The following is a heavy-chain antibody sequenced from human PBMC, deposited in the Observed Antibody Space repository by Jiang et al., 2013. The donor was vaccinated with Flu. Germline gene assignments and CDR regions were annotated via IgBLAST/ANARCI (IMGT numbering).Heavy chain of an antibody. CDR3: ARPLDNSGFY. CDR2: PNPNSGDT. CDR1: GYRFTGYF. Sequence: PGASVKVSCKASGYRFTGYFIHWVRQAPGQGLEWMGRPNPNSGDTKYAQKFQGRVTLTSDTSINTAYMELTRLTSDDTAVYFCARPLDNSGFYWGQGTLVTVSS. V-gene: IGHV1-2*06. D-gene: IGHD5-12*01. J-gene: IGHJ4*02.